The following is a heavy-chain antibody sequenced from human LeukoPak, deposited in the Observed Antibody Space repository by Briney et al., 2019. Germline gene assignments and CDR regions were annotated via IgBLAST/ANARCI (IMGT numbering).Heavy chain of an antibody. CDR1: GFTFSSYG. J-gene: IGHJ6*03. CDR2: IRYDGSNK. CDR3: AKDGGWRVGANYMDV. V-gene: IGHV3-30*02. Sequence: GGSLRLSCAASGFTFSSYGMHWVRQAPGKGLEWVAFIRYDGSNKYYADSVKGRFTISRDNSKNTLYLQMNSLRAEDTAVYYCAKDGGWRVGANYMDVWGKGTTVTVSS. D-gene: IGHD1-26*01.